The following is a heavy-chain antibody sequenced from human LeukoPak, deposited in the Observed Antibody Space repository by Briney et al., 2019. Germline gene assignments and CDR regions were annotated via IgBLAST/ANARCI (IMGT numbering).Heavy chain of an antibody. J-gene: IGHJ4*02. D-gene: IGHD4-17*01. V-gene: IGHV4-34*01. Sequence: SETLSLTCAVYGGSFSGYYWGWIRQPPGRGLEWIGTIYHSGSTYYNPSLKSRVTISVDTSKNQFSLKLSSVTAADTAVYYCARVPTVTFFDHWGQGTLVTVSS. CDR2: IYHSGST. CDR3: ARVPTVTFFDH. CDR1: GGSFSGYY.